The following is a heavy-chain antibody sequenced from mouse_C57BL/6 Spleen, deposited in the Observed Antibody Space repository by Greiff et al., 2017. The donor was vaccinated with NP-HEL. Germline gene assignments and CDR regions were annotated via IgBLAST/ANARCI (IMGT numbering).Heavy chain of an antibody. V-gene: IGHV1-55*01. Sequence: QVQLQQPGAELVKPGASVKMSCKASGYTFTSYWITWVKQRPGQGLEWIGDIYPGSGSTNYNEKFKSKATLTVDTSSSTAYMQLSSLTSEDSAVYYCARGKYYSNSYYFDYWGKGTTLTVSS. D-gene: IGHD2-5*01. CDR2: IYPGSGST. J-gene: IGHJ2*01. CDR3: ARGKYYSNSYYFDY. CDR1: GYTFTSYW.